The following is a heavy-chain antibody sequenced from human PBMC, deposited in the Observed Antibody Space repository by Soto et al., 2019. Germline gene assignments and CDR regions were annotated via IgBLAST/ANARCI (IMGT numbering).Heavy chain of an antibody. CDR1: GYTFTGYY. CDR3: ARASGYYPYGMDV. CDR2: IHPNSGGT. Sequence: QVQLVQSGAEVKKPGASVKVSCKASGYTFTGYYMHWVRQAPGQGLEWMGWIHPNSGGTNYAQKFQDWVTMTRDTSISTAYMELSRLRSDDTAVYYCARASGYYPYGMDVWGQGTTVTVSS. D-gene: IGHD3-3*01. V-gene: IGHV1-2*04. J-gene: IGHJ6*02.